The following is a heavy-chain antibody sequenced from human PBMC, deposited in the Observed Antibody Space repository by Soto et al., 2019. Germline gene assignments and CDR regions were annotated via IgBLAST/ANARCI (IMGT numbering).Heavy chain of an antibody. J-gene: IGHJ1*01. CDR3: ARAVDYYDSSGYYTHEYFQH. V-gene: IGHV1-18*01. CDR1: GYTFTSYG. D-gene: IGHD3-22*01. CDR2: ISPYNGNT. Sequence: ASVKVSCKASGYTFTSYGISLVRQAPGQGLEWMGWISPYNGNTNYAQKLQGRVTMTTDTSTSTAYMELRSLGSDDTAFYYCARAVDYYDSSGYYTHEYFQHWGQGTLVTVSS.